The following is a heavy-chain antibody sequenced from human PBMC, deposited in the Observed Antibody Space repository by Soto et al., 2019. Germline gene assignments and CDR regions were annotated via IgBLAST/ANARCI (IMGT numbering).Heavy chain of an antibody. J-gene: IGHJ6*02. Sequence: EVQLVESGGGLVKPGGSLRLSCAASGFTFSSYSMNWVRQAPGKGLEWVSSISSSSSYIYYADSVKGRFTISRDNAKNSLYLQMNSLRAEDTAVYYCARDAGADYYYGMDVWGQGTTVTVSS. CDR1: GFTFSSYS. CDR2: ISSSSSYI. CDR3: ARDAGADYYYGMDV. V-gene: IGHV3-21*01. D-gene: IGHD3-10*01.